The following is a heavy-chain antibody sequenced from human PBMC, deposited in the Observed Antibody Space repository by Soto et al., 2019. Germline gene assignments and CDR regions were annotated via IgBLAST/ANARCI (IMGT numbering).Heavy chain of an antibody. D-gene: IGHD3-16*01. CDR3: ASVFPYYESTDIYFDY. Sequence: SQTLSLTCAISGDSVSGNSAAWNWIRQSPSRGLEWLGRTYYRSKWYNDYAVSVKSRITVTPDTSKNQFSLHLNSVTPEDTAVYYCASVFPYYESTDIYFDYWGQGALVTVPS. J-gene: IGHJ4*02. CDR2: TYYRSKWYN. V-gene: IGHV6-1*01. CDR1: GDSVSGNSAA.